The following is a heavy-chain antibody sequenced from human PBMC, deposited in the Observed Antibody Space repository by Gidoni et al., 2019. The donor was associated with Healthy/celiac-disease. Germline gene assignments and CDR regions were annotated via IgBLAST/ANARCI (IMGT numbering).Heavy chain of an antibody. CDR3: AANRRITMIVVVITHDAFDI. CDR1: GYTFTSYG. D-gene: IGHD3-22*01. Sequence: QVQLVQSGAEVKKPGASVKVSCKASGYTFTSYGISWVRQAPGQGLEWMGWISAYNGNTNYAQKLQGRVTMTTDTSTSTAYMELRSLRSDDTAVYYCAANRRITMIVVVITHDAFDIWGQGTMVTVSS. J-gene: IGHJ3*02. V-gene: IGHV1-18*01. CDR2: ISAYNGNT.